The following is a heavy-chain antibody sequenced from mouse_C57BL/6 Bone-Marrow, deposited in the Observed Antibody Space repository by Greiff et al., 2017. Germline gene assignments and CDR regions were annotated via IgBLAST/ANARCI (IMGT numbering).Heavy chain of an antibody. CDR2: ISNGGGST. V-gene: IGHV5-12*01. CDR1: GFTFSDYY. CDR3: ARHDYVGAMDY. J-gene: IGHJ4*01. Sequence: EVKVVESGGGLVQPGGSLKLSCAASGFTFSDYYMYWVRQTPEKRLEWVAYISNGGGSTYYPATVKGRFTISRDNAKNTLYLQMSRLKSEDTAMYYCARHDYVGAMDYWGQGTSVTVSS. D-gene: IGHD2-4*01.